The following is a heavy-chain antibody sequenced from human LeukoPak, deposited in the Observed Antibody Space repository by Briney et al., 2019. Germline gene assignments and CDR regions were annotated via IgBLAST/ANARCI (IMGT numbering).Heavy chain of an antibody. Sequence: SETLSLTCAVYGGSFSGYYWSWIRQPPGKGLEWIGEINHSGSTNYNPSLKSRVTISVDTSKNQFSLKLSSVTAADMAVYYCARDLSASFDYDSSGYPHYFDYWGQGTLVTVSS. CDR3: ARDLSASFDYDSSGYPHYFDY. J-gene: IGHJ4*02. V-gene: IGHV4-34*01. CDR2: INHSGST. CDR1: GGSFSGYY. D-gene: IGHD3-22*01.